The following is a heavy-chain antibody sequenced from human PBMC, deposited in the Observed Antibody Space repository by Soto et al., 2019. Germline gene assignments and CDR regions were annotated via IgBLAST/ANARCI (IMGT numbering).Heavy chain of an antibody. Sequence: NPGGSLRLSCAASGFTFSNAWMNWVRQAPGKGLEWVGRIKSKTDGGTTDYAAPVKGRFTISRDDSKNTLYLQMNSLKTEDTAVYYCTASYDFWSGYSDYWGQGTLVTVSS. D-gene: IGHD3-3*01. CDR1: GFTFSNAW. CDR2: IKSKTDGGTT. CDR3: TASYDFWSGYSDY. V-gene: IGHV3-15*07. J-gene: IGHJ4*02.